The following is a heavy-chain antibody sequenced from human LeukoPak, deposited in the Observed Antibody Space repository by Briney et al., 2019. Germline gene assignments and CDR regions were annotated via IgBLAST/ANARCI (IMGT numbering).Heavy chain of an antibody. CDR1: GYTFTDYY. CDR2: INPNSGGT. Sequence: GASVKVSCKASGYTFTDYYMHWVRQAPGQGLEWMGWINPNSGGTNYAQKFQGWVTMTRDTSISTAYMELSRLRSDDTAVYYCARQWELLDGFDYWGQGTLVTVSS. V-gene: IGHV1-2*04. CDR3: ARQWELLDGFDY. J-gene: IGHJ4*02. D-gene: IGHD1-26*01.